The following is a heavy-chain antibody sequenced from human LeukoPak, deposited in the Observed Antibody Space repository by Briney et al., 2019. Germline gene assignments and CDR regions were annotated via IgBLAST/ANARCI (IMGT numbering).Heavy chain of an antibody. D-gene: IGHD3-22*01. CDR2: INHSGST. CDR3: ASGRDYYDSSGYYSFYY. J-gene: IGHJ4*02. Sequence: KSSETLSLTCAVYGGTFSGYYWSWIRQPPGKGLEWIGEINHSGSTNYNPSLKSRVTISVDTSKNQFSLKLSSVTAADTAVYYCASGRDYYDSSGYYSFYYWGQGTLVTVSS. CDR1: GGTFSGYY. V-gene: IGHV4-34*01.